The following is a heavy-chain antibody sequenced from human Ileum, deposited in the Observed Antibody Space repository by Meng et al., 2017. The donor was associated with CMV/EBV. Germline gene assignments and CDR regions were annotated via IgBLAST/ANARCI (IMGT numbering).Heavy chain of an antibody. CDR1: GITFSSYA. J-gene: IGHJ6*02. D-gene: IGHD3-3*01. CDR3: AREVAGNRNFGVVTALGHYYYVMDV. V-gene: IGHV3-66*02. Sequence: GGSLRLSCAASGITFSSYAMSWVRQAPGKGLQWVSVVYGGGSTYYADSVKGRFTISRDISKNTLYLQMNSLRPEDTAVYYCAREVAGNRNFGVVTALGHYYYVMDVWGQGTTVTVSS. CDR2: VYGGGST.